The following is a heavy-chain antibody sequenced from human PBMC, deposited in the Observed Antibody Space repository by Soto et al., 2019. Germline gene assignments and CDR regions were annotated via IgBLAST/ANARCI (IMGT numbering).Heavy chain of an antibody. CDR1: GFTFSSYS. V-gene: IGHV3-21*01. Sequence: GGSLRLSCAASGFTFSSYSMNWVRQAPGKGLEWVSSISSSSSYIYYADSVKGRFTISRDNAKNSLYLQMNSLRAEDTAVYYCARDSTHIAPFDYWGQGTLVTVSS. CDR3: ARDSTHIAPFDY. D-gene: IGHD6-13*01. CDR2: ISSSSSYI. J-gene: IGHJ4*02.